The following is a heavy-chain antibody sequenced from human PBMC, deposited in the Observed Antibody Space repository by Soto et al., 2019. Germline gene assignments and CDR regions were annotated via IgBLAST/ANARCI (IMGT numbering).Heavy chain of an antibody. D-gene: IGHD1-26*01. CDR2: VYYSGNT. Sequence: WIFIRKPPGKGLEWIGYVYYSGNTNYNPFLKSRVTLSLDKSKNQFSLKMNSVTAADTAVYYCASDVIARPTYLAPWGQRTPVIVSS. CDR3: ASDVIARPTYLAP. V-gene: IGHV4-59*01. J-gene: IGHJ5*02.